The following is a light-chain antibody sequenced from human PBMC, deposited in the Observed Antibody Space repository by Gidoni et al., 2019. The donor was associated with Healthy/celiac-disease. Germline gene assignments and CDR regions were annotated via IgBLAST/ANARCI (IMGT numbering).Light chain of an antibody. J-gene: IGKJ1*01. Sequence: DIQMTQSPSTLSASVGDRVTITCRASQSISSWLAWYQQKPGKAPKLLIYDASSLESGVPSRFSGSGSGTEFTLTISRLQPDDFATYYCQQYNSYGTFGQGTKVEIK. CDR3: QQYNSYGT. CDR2: DAS. V-gene: IGKV1-5*01. CDR1: QSISSW.